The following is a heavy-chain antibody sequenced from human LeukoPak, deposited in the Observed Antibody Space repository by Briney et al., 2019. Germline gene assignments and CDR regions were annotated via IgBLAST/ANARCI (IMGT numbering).Heavy chain of an antibody. Sequence: SETLSLTCTVSGGSISSYYWSWIRQPPGKGLEWIGYIHYSGSTNYNPSLKSRVTISVDTSKNQFSLKLSSVTAADTAVYYCARGRFPSIAARPGFDYWGQGTLVTVSS. CDR2: IHYSGST. D-gene: IGHD6-6*01. CDR3: ARGRFPSIAARPGFDY. J-gene: IGHJ4*02. CDR1: GGSISSYY. V-gene: IGHV4-59*12.